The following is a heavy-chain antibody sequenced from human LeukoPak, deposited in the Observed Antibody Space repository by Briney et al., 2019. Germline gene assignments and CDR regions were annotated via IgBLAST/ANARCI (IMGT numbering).Heavy chain of an antibody. Sequence: SQTLSLTCTVSGDSISSGIHYWNWIRQPPGKGLEWIGYIYYSGSTNYNPSLKSRVTISVDTSKNQFSLKLSSVTAADTAVYYCARSRYYYYYYMDVWGKGTTVTVSS. CDR3: ARSRYYYYYYMDV. V-gene: IGHV4-61*01. CDR2: IYYSGST. CDR1: GDSISSGIHY. D-gene: IGHD1-14*01. J-gene: IGHJ6*03.